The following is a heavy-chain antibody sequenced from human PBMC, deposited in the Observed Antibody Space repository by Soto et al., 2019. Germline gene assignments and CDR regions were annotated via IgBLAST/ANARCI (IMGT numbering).Heavy chain of an antibody. CDR1: GYTFTSYY. D-gene: IGHD3-22*01. CDR3: ARNYYDSSDRDYLDY. Sequence: ASVKVSCKASGYTFTSYYVHWVRQAPGQGLEWMGWINPITGGTNYAPKFQGRVTMTRDTSITTAYMELSRLRSDDTAVYYCARNYYDSSDRDYLDYWGQGTPVTVSS. CDR2: INPITGGT. V-gene: IGHV1-2*02. J-gene: IGHJ4*02.